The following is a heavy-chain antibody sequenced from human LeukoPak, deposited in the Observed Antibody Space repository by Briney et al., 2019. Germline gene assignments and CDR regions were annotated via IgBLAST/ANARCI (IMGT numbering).Heavy chain of an antibody. J-gene: IGHJ6*04. D-gene: IGHD3-10*01. CDR1: GGSFSGYY. CDR3: AKGRSGSYYNSYGMDV. CDR2: INHSGST. Sequence: SETLSLTCAVYGGSFSGYYWSWVRQPPGKGLEWIGEINHSGSTNYNPSLTSRVTISVDTSKNQFSLKLSSVTAADTAVYYCAKGRSGSYYNSYGMDVWGKGTTVTVSS. V-gene: IGHV4-34*01.